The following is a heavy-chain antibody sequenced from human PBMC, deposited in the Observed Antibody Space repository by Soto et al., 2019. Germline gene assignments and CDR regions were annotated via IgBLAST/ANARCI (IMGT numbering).Heavy chain of an antibody. D-gene: IGHD2-21*01. J-gene: IGHJ4*02. CDR3: TKSSSVSASVGMDY. CDR2: ITRDGYNK. CDR1: GFIFKNYA. V-gene: IGHV3-30*04. Sequence: QVQLVESGGGVVQPGRSLRLSCAGSGFIFKNYALNWVRQAPGKGLEWVASITRDGYNKYYADSVKGRFPISRDNSKNMRILQMNALRVEESSEYYCTKSSSVSASVGMDYWGPGTLVTVAS.